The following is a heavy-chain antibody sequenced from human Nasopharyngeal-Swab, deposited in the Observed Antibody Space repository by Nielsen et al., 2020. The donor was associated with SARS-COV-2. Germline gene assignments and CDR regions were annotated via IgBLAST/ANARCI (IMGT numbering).Heavy chain of an antibody. CDR2: INHSGST. J-gene: IGHJ6*03. D-gene: IGHD3-10*01. Sequence: WIRQPPGKGLEWIGEINHSGSTNYNPSLKSRVTISADTSKNKFPLKQSSVTAADTAVYYCARGGGWFGELLGGYYYYYYMDVWGKGTTVTVSS. V-gene: IGHV4-34*09. CDR3: ARGGGWFGELLGGYYYYYYMDV.